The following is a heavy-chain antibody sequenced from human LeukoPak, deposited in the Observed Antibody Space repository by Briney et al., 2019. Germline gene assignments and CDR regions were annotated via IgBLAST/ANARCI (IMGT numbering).Heavy chain of an antibody. CDR1: GFTFSSYS. CDR2: ISSSSSFI. J-gene: IGHJ4*02. D-gene: IGHD3-10*01. Sequence: GGSLRLSCAASGFTFSSYSVNWVRQAPGKGLEWVSSISSSSSFIYYADSVKGRFTISRDNSKNTLYLQMNSLRAEDTAVYYCARALMVRGVISGYWGQGTLVTVSS. V-gene: IGHV3-21*01. CDR3: ARALMVRGVISGY.